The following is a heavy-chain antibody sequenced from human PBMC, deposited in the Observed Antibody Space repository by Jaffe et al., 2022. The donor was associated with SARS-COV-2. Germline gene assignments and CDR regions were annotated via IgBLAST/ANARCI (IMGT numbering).Heavy chain of an antibody. V-gene: IGHV3-21*01. Sequence: EVQLVESGGGLVKPGGSLRLSCAASGFTFSSYSMNWVRQAPGKGLEWVSSISSSSSYIYYADSVKGRFTISRDNAKNSLYLQMNSLRAEDTAVYYCARGDDIVVVVAAILIKSYYGMDVWGQGTTVTVSS. CDR3: ARGDDIVVVVAAILIKSYYGMDV. CDR1: GFTFSSYS. CDR2: ISSSSSYI. J-gene: IGHJ6*02. D-gene: IGHD2-15*01.